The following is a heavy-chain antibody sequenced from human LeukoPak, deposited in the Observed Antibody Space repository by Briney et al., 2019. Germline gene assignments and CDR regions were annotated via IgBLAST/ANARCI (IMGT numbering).Heavy chain of an antibody. CDR1: GGSFSGYY. Sequence: PSETLSLTCAVYGGSFSGYYWSWIRQPPGKGLEWIGEINHSGSTNYNPSLKSRVTISVDTSKNQFSLKLSSVTAADTAVYYCAREVHNMVRGVAVALGAHNWFDPWGQGTLVTVSS. CDR3: AREVHNMVRGVAVALGAHNWFDP. D-gene: IGHD3-10*01. CDR2: INHSGST. V-gene: IGHV4-34*01. J-gene: IGHJ5*02.